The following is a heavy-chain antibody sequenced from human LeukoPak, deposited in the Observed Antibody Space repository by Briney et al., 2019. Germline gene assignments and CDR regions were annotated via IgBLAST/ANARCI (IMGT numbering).Heavy chain of an antibody. CDR1: GFTLSTYS. CDR2: ISTSSTYI. J-gene: IGHJ4*02. CDR3: AREEGGYFDY. D-gene: IGHD3-16*01. Sequence: GGSLRLSCAASGFTLSTYSMNWVRQAPGKGLEWVSSISTSSTYIYYADSVKGRFTISRDNAKNSLYLQTSSLRAEDTALYYCAREEGGYFDYWGQGTLVTVSS. V-gene: IGHV3-21*04.